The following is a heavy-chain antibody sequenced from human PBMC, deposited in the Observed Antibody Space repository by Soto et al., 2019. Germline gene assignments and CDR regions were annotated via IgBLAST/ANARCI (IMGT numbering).Heavy chain of an antibody. D-gene: IGHD5-12*01. J-gene: IGHJ6*03. CDR1: GDTFNDYY. Sequence: QVQLVQSGAEVKKPGASVTVSCRSSGDTFNDYYIHWVRQAPGQGLEWMGWINPNGGVTKYAQKFQGWVTMTRDTSIRTVYMQLSRLRSDDTAVYYCARESGGATATLDYYYFYMDVWGQGTLVTVSS. CDR2: INPNGGVT. CDR3: ARESGGATATLDYYYFYMDV. V-gene: IGHV1-2*04.